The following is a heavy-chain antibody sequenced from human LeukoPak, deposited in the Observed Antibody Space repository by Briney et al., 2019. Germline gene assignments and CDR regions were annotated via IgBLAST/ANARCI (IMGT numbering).Heavy chain of an antibody. V-gene: IGHV1-18*01. J-gene: IGHJ4*02. CDR2: ISAYNGNT. CDR1: GYTFTSYG. Sequence: ASVKVSCKASGYTFTSYGISWVRQAPGQGLEWMGWISAYNGNTNYAQKLQGRVTMTTDTSTSTAYMELRTLRSEDTAIYYCARGSGETGGYYYVYWGRGTPVTVSS. CDR3: ARGSGETGGYYYVY. D-gene: IGHD3-22*01.